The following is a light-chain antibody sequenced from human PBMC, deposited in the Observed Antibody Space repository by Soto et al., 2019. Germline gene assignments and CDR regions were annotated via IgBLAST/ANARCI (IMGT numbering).Light chain of an antibody. J-gene: IGLJ1*01. V-gene: IGLV1-51*01. Sequence: QSALTQPPSVSAAPGQNVTISCSGTSSNIGNNYVSWYQHLPGTAPRILIYDNYKRPSGIPDRFSGFKSGTSAAPGITGLQTGDEADYYCGTWDTSLRVFYVFGSGTKVTVL. CDR1: SSNIGNNY. CDR3: GTWDTSLRVFYV. CDR2: DNY.